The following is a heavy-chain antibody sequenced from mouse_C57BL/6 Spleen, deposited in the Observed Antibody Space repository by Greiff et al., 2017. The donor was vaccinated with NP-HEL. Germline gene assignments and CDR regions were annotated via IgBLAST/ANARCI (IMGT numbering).Heavy chain of an antibody. CDR3: ARDPDY. V-gene: IGHV5-6*01. Sequence: EVQGVESGGDLVKPGGSLKLSCAASGFTFSSYGMSWVRQTPDKRLEWVATISSGGSYTYYPDSVKGRFTISRDNAKNTLYLQMSSLKSEDTAMCSCARDPDYWGQGTTLTVSS. J-gene: IGHJ2*01. CDR1: GFTFSSYG. CDR2: ISSGGSYT.